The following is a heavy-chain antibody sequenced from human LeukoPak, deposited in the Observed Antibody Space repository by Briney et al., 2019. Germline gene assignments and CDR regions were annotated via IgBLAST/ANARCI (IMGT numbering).Heavy chain of an antibody. CDR3: AKAPVAYYYDSSGFYLGFDY. V-gene: IGHV3-23*01. CDR1: GFTFSSYA. J-gene: IGHJ4*02. D-gene: IGHD3-22*01. Sequence: GGSLRLSCAASGFTFSSYAMSWVRQAPGKGLEWVSTISGSGGSTYYADSVKGRFTISRDNSKNTLYLQMNSLRAEDTAVYYCAKAPVAYYYDSSGFYLGFDYWGQGTLVTVSS. CDR2: ISGSGGST.